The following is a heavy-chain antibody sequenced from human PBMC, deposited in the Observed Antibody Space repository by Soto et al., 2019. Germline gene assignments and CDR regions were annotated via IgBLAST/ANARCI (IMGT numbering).Heavy chain of an antibody. CDR3: ARITGRHLDY. Sequence: PSXTLSLTXTVASWSISFTVVVWGWARQPPAKGLEWIGNVDYIGSAYFSPSLATRVTLHVDTSKNQFSLTLYSVTAADTAVYYCARITGRHLDYWGQGSLVTVSS. V-gene: IGHV4-39*01. D-gene: IGHD1-20*01. CDR2: VDYIGSA. J-gene: IGHJ4*02. CDR1: SWSISFTVVV.